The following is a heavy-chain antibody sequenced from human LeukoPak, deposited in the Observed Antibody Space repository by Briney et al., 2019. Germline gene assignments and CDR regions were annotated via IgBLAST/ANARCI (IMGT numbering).Heavy chain of an antibody. CDR3: AKGRSSTGGSC. D-gene: IGHD2-2*01. Sequence: SGTLSLTCAVSGGSISSSNWWSWVRQPPGKGLEWIGEIYHSGSTNYNPSLKRRVTISVDKSKNQFSLKLSSVTAADTAVYYCAKGRSSTGGSCWGQGTLVTVSS. J-gene: IGHJ4*02. CDR2: IYHSGST. V-gene: IGHV4-4*02. CDR1: GGSISSSNW.